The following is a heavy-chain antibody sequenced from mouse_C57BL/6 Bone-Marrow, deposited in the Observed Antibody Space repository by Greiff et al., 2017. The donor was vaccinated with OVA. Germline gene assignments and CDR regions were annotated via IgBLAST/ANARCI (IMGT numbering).Heavy chain of an antibody. J-gene: IGHJ2*01. CDR2: IDPSDSYT. CDR3: ERRKLLRYYFDY. V-gene: IGHV1-50*01. D-gene: IGHD1-1*01. CDR1: GYTFTSYW. Sequence: VQLQQSGAELVKPGASVKLSCKASGYTFTSYWMQWVKQRPGQGLEWIGEIDPSDSYTNYNQKFKGKATLTVDTSSSTAYMQLSSLTSEDSAVYYGERRKLLRYYFDYWGQGTTLTVSS.